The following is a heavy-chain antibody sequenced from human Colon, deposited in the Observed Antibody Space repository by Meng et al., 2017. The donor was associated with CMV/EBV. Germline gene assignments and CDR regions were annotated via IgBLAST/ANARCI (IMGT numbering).Heavy chain of an antibody. CDR1: GYTFTDYY. V-gene: IGHV1-2*02. D-gene: IGHD7-27*01. CDR3: ARDFGYTNSGTRVWFDP. CDR2: INPNSGST. Sequence: ASVKVSCKASGYTFTDYYVHWVRQAPGQGLEWMAWINPNSGSTNYAQKFQGRVTMTRDTPISTAYMELNRLRFDDTAVYYCARDFGYTNSGTRVWFDPWGQGTLVTVSS. J-gene: IGHJ5*02.